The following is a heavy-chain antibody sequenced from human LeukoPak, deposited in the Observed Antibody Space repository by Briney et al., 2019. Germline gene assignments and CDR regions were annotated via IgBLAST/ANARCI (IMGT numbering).Heavy chain of an antibody. CDR1: GYSFSNGYY. Sequence: SETLSLTCAVSGYSFSNGYYWGWIRQPPGQGLEWSGSIYHSGSTYYNPSLKSRVTISVDTSKNQFSLKLSSVTAADTAVYYCASLVVVSTFDYWGQGTPVTVSS. CDR3: ASLVVVSTFDY. V-gene: IGHV4-38-2*01. J-gene: IGHJ4*02. CDR2: IYHSGST. D-gene: IGHD2-2*01.